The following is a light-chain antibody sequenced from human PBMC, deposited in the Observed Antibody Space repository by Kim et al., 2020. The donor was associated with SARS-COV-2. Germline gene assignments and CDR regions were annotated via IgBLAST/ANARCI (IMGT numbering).Light chain of an antibody. V-gene: IGKV1-9*01. CDR2: AAS. J-gene: IGKJ1*01. Sequence: IQLTQSPSSLSASVGDRVTITCRASQGSRSYVAWYQQKPGKAPKLLIYAASTLHSGVPSRFSGRGSGTDFTLTITNLQPEDCATYYGQQLDIPAWTFGPGTKVDIK. CDR1: QGSRSY. CDR3: QQLDIPAWT.